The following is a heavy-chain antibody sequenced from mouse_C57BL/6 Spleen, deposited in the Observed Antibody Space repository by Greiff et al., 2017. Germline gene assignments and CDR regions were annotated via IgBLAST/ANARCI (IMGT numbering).Heavy chain of an antibody. Sequence: QVQLQQPGAELVKPGASVKLSCKASGYTFNSYWMHWVKQRPGRGLEWIGRIDPHSGGTKYNAKFKRKATLTADKPSSTAYMQLSSLTSEDAAVYYCSKSEALGTPCEFGYWGQGTTLTVSS. CDR3: SKSEALGTPCEFGY. CDR2: IDPHSGGT. CDR1: GYTFNSYW. J-gene: IGHJ2*01. V-gene: IGHV1-72*01. D-gene: IGHD2-14*01.